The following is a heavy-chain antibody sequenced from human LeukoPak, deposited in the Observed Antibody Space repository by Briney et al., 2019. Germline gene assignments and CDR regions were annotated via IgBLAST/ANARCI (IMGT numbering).Heavy chain of an antibody. CDR3: ARREYYDSSGYR. V-gene: IGHV4-38-2*01. D-gene: IGHD3-22*01. CDR2: IYNSGST. Sequence: SETLSLTCAVSGYSISSGYYWGWIRQPTGKGLEWIGSIYNSGSTYYNPSLKSRVTISVDTSKNQFSLKLSSVTAADTAVYFCARREYYDSSGYRWGQGTLVTVSS. CDR1: GYSISSGYY. J-gene: IGHJ4*02.